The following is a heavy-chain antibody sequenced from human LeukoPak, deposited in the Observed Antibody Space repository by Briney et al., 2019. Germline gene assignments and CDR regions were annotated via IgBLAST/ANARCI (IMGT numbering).Heavy chain of an antibody. J-gene: IGHJ5*01. CDR1: GYTFTSYG. V-gene: IGHV1-18*01. CDR3: ARGVVAAATYNWFDS. Sequence: ASVKVSCKASGYTFTSYGITWVRQAPGQGLEWMGWISAYNGNTNYAQKVQGRVTMTTDTSTRTAYMELRSLRSDDTAVYYCARGVVAAATYNWFDSWGQGTLVTVSS. D-gene: IGHD2-15*01. CDR2: ISAYNGNT.